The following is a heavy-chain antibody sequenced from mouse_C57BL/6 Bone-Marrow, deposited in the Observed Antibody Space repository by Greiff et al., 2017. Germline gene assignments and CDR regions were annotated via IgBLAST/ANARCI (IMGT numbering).Heavy chain of an antibody. CDR1: GYTFTSYT. V-gene: IGHV1-4*01. CDR2: INPSSGYT. CDR3: ARGPAYYGSSFPAWFAY. J-gene: IGHJ3*01. D-gene: IGHD1-1*01. Sequence: QVQLQQSGAELARPGASVKMSCKASGYTFTSYTMHWVKQRPGQGLEWIGYINPSSGYTKYNQKFKDKATLTADKSSSTASMQLSSLTSEDSAVYYCARGPAYYGSSFPAWFAYWGQGTLVTVSA.